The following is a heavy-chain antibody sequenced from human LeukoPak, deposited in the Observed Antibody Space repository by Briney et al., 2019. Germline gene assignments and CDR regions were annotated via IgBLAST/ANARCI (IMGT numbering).Heavy chain of an antibody. Sequence: ASVKVSCKASGYTFTSYYMHWVRQAPGQGLEWMGIINPSGGSTSYAQKSQGRVTVTRDTSTSTVYMELSSLRSEDTAVYYCAREGIAAAGPYYFDYWGQGTLVTVSS. CDR1: GYTFTSYY. D-gene: IGHD6-13*01. V-gene: IGHV1-46*01. CDR2: INPSGGST. CDR3: AREGIAAAGPYYFDY. J-gene: IGHJ4*02.